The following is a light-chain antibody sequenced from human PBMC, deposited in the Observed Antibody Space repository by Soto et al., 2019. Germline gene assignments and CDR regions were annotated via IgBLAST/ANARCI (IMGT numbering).Light chain of an antibody. J-gene: IGKJ1*01. Sequence: EFVLTQSPGTLSLSPGERATLSCRASQSFGSTSLAWYQQKPGQSPRLLIYGASSRATGIPDRFSGSGSGTDFTLTISRLEPEDFAVNYCQQYGTSPSGRFGQGTKVEI. CDR1: QSFGSTS. CDR2: GAS. CDR3: QQYGTSPSGR. V-gene: IGKV3-20*01.